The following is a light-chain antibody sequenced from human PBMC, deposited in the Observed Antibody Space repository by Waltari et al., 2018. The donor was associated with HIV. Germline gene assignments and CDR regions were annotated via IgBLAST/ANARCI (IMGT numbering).Light chain of an antibody. CDR3: QQYNSHSRA. V-gene: IGKV1-5*03. CDR1: QSIGNW. CDR2: KAS. J-gene: IGKJ4*02. Sequence: DIQMTQSPSTVAASVGDRINMTCRSSQSIGNWLAWNQHKPGEAPNLLVYKASILRSGVPSRFSAGASGTEFTLTITTLQPEDIAIYYCQQYNSHSRAFGPGTKVE.